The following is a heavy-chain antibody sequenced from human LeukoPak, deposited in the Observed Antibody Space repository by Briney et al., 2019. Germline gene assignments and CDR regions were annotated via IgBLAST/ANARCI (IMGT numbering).Heavy chain of an antibody. CDR3: ARGPLAVAGNDY. CDR2: IYSGGST. D-gene: IGHD6-19*01. V-gene: IGHV3-66*01. CDR1: GCTGRSNY. J-gene: IGHJ4*02. Sequence: PGGSRRLSCTASGCTGRSNYMSWIRRAPGKGLEWVSVIYSGGSTYYADSVKGRFTISRDNSKNTLYLQMNSLRAEDTAVYYCARGPLAVAGNDYWGQGTLVTVSS.